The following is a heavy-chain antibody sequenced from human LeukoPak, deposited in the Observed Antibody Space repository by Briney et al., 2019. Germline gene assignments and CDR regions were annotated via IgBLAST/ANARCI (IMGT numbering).Heavy chain of an antibody. D-gene: IGHD3-22*01. CDR3: AGVGYYDSIRTYYFDY. CDR2: IIPIFGTA. Sequence: ASVKVSCKASGGTFSSYAISWVRQAPGQGLEWMGGIIPIFGTANYAQKFQGRVTITADESTSTAYMELSSLRSEDTAVYYCAGVGYYDSIRTYYFDYWGQGTLVTVSS. V-gene: IGHV1-69*01. J-gene: IGHJ4*02. CDR1: GGTFSSYA.